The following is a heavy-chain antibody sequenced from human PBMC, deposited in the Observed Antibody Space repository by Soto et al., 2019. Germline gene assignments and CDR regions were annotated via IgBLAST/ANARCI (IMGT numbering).Heavy chain of an antibody. CDR3: ERSHDSSGYSFFDY. J-gene: IGHJ4*02. CDR2: INPSGGST. V-gene: IGHV1-46*01. Sequence: ASVKVSCKASGYRFTSYHIHWVRQAPGQGLEWMGIINPSGGSTKYAQKFLDRVTLTRDTSTSTVYMDLSSLKSEDTAVYYCERSHDSSGYSFFDYWGQGTLVTVSS. D-gene: IGHD3-22*01. CDR1: GYRFTSYH.